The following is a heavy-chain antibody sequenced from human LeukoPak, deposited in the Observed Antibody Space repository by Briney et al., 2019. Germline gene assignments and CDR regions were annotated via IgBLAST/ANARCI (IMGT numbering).Heavy chain of an antibody. CDR3: ARHAPLLYCSGGSCSDGYFDY. Sequence: SETLSLTCAVSGGSMSNYYWTWFRQPAGKGLEWIGRIYTNGRTRYNPSLKSRVTMSVDTSKNQVSMNLRSVTAADTAVYYCARHAPLLYCSGGSCSDGYFDYWGQGTLVTVSS. D-gene: IGHD2-15*01. CDR1: GGSMSNYY. J-gene: IGHJ4*02. V-gene: IGHV4-4*07. CDR2: IYTNGRT.